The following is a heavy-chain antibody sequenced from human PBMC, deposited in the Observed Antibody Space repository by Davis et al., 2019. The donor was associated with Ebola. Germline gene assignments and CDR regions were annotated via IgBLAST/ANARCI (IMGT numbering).Heavy chain of an antibody. V-gene: IGHV3-23*01. CDR1: GFLFSSYA. J-gene: IGHJ4*02. CDR3: AKDLTSYYGSGDFFDY. D-gene: IGHD3-10*01. Sequence: GESLKISCAASGFLFSSYAMSWVCQAPGRGLEWVSSISASGGATFYADSVKGRIVMSRDNSNDTLYLRMNNLRAEDTAIYYCAKDLTSYYGSGDFFDYWGQGILVTVSS. CDR2: ISASGGAT.